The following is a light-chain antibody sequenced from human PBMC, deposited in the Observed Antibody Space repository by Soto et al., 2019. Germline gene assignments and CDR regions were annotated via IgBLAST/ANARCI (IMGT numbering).Light chain of an antibody. Sequence: DIQMTQSPSSLSVSVGDRVTITCRASQDIRNYLAWYQQKPGKVPKLLIYAASTLQSGVPSRFSGSGSGTDVTLTINSLQPEDIATYYCQKYARAPFTFGPGTKVDFK. V-gene: IGKV1-27*01. J-gene: IGKJ3*01. CDR2: AAS. CDR3: QKYARAPFT. CDR1: QDIRNY.